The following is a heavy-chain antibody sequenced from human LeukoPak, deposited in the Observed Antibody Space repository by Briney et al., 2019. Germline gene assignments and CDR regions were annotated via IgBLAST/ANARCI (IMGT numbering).Heavy chain of an antibody. V-gene: IGHV4-59*01. J-gene: IGHJ4*02. CDR3: ARGVTALGY. CDR1: GGHISSFH. CDR2: IYDSGGT. D-gene: IGHD2-21*02. Sequence: PSEALSLTCTVSGGHISSFHWSWIRQPPRKGMECIGHIYDSGGTNYNPSLKSRVAISVDTSKIQFSLRLSSVTAADTAVYYCARGVTALGYWGQETLVTVSS.